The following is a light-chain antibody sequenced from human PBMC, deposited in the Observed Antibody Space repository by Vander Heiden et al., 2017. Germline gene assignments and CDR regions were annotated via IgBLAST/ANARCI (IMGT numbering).Light chain of an antibody. CDR2: GSN. CDR1: SSHIGRNT. Sequence: QSALTQPPSASGTPGQRVPISCSGRSSHIGRNTVNWYQQLPGKAPKVRMYGSNPRPSGVPDRFSGSKSGTTAFLAISGLQSDDEAGYYRAAWDDSLVLFGGGTNLTVL. V-gene: IGLV1-44*01. J-gene: IGLJ2*01. CDR3: AAWDDSLVL.